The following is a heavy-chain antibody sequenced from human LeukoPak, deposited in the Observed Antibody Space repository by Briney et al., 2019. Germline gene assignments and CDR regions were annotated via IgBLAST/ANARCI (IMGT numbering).Heavy chain of an antibody. CDR1: GFTFSDYY. CDR3: ARGNSIDY. V-gene: IGHV3-11*06. Sequence: GGSLRLSCTASGFTFSDYYMSWSRQAPGKGLEWVSYISYTGSYTNYADSVKGRFTISRDNAKNSLYLQMNNLRTEDTAVYYCARGNSIDYWGQGTLVTVSS. J-gene: IGHJ4*02. CDR2: ISYTGSYT. D-gene: IGHD6-13*01.